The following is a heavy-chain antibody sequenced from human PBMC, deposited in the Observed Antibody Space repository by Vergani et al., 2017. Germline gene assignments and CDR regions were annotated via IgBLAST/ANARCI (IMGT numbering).Heavy chain of an antibody. D-gene: IGHD2-15*01. J-gene: IGHJ6*02. Sequence: QVQLVQSGAEVKKPGSSVKVSCKASGGTFSSYAISWVRQAPGHGLEWMGGFIPIFGTATYTQKFQGRVTIPADESTSTAYMELSSLRSEDTAVYYCAGGTHSYCSGGSCLSPYYYGMDVWGQGTTVTVSS. CDR3: AGGTHSYCSGGSCLSPYYYGMDV. CDR2: FIPIFGTA. CDR1: GGTFSSYA. V-gene: IGHV1-69*12.